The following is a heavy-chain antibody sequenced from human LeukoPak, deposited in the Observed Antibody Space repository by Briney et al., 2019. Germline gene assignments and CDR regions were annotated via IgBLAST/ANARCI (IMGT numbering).Heavy chain of an antibody. J-gene: IGHJ4*02. CDR1: GFTFSSYG. D-gene: IGHD3-16*01. Sequence: PGGSLRLSCAASGFTFSSYGMHWVRQAPGKGLEGVAVIWYDGSNKYYADSVKGRFTISRDNPKNTLYLQMNSLRAEDTAVYYCARGAQGGWGDLDYWGQGTLVTVSS. CDR2: IWYDGSNK. V-gene: IGHV3-33*01. CDR3: ARGAQGGWGDLDY.